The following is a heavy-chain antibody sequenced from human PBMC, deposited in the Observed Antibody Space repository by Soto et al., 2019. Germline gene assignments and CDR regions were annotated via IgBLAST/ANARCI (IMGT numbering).Heavy chain of an antibody. J-gene: IGHJ4*02. Sequence: PGESLRLSCAASGFTFSTYGMHWVRQTPGKGLEWVAVILYVGSNKYYADSVKGRLTISRDNSKNTLYLQMNSLRAEDTAVYYCAREPWPLEWFPTDGAHFDYWGRGTLVTVSS. CDR1: GFTFSTYG. CDR2: ILYVGSNK. CDR3: AREPWPLEWFPTDGAHFDY. V-gene: IGHV3-33*08. D-gene: IGHD3-3*01.